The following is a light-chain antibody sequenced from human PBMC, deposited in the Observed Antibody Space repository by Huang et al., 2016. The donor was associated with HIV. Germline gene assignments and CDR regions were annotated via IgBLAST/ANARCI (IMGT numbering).Light chain of an antibody. J-gene: IGKJ1*01. Sequence: EIVMTQSPATLSVSPGERATLSCRASQSVSSNLAWYQQKPGQAPRLLIYAASTRATGIPARFRVSGSGTEFTLTISSLQSEDFAVYYCQQYNNWPRTFGQGTKVEIK. V-gene: IGKV3-15*01. CDR1: QSVSSN. CDR2: AAS. CDR3: QQYNNWPRT.